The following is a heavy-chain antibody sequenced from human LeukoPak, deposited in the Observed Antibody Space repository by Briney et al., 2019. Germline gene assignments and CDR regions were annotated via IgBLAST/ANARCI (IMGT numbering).Heavy chain of an antibody. D-gene: IGHD2-15*01. J-gene: IGHJ6*02. Sequence: GGSLRLSCAASGFTFSSYAMSWVRQAPGKGLEWVSGISGSGGSTYYADSVKGRFTISRDNSKNTLYLQMNSLRAEDTAVYYCAKEGCSGGSCYSRYYGMDVWGQGTTVTVSS. V-gene: IGHV3-23*01. CDR1: GFTFSSYA. CDR3: AKEGCSGGSCYSRYYGMDV. CDR2: ISGSGGST.